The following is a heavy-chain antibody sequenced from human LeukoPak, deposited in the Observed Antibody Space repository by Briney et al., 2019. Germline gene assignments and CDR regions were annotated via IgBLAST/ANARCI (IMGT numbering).Heavy chain of an antibody. V-gene: IGHV4-59*01. J-gene: IGHJ5*02. CDR3: ARDYRLESGFDP. CDR2: IYYSGST. Sequence: SETLSLTCTVSGGSISSYYWSWIRQPPGKGLEWIGYIYYSGSTNYNPSLKSRVTISVDTSKNQFSLKLSSVTAADTAVYYCARDYRLESGFDPWGQGTLVTVSS. D-gene: IGHD3-16*02. CDR1: GGSISSYY.